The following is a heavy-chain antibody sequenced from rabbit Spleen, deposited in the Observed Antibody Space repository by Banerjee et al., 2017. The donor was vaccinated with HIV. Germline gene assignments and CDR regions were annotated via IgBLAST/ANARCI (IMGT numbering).Heavy chain of an antibody. D-gene: IGHD8-1*01. CDR3: ARDAGTSFSTYGMDL. J-gene: IGHJ6*01. CDR1: GFSFSSSYY. V-gene: IGHV1S45*01. Sequence: QEQLVESGGGLVQPEGSLTLTCTASGFSFSSSYYMCWVRQAPGKGLEWIACIYAGSSGSTYSATWAKGRFTLSKTSSTTVTLQMTSLTAADTATYFCARDAGTSFSTYGMDLWGPGTLVTVS. CDR2: IYAGSSGST.